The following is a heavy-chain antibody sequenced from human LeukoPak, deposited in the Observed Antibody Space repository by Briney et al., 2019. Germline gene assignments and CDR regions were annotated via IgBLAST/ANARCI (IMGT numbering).Heavy chain of an antibody. CDR1: GYTFTNYY. V-gene: IGHV1-46*01. CDR2: INPSGGNT. CDR3: ATVTWYSSGWYDY. Sequence: ASVKVSCKASGYTFTNYYINWVRQAPGQGLEWMGIINPSGGNTRYAQKFQGRVTMTEDTSTDTAYMELSSLRSEDTAVYYCATVTWYSSGWYDYWGQGTLVTVSS. D-gene: IGHD6-19*01. J-gene: IGHJ4*02.